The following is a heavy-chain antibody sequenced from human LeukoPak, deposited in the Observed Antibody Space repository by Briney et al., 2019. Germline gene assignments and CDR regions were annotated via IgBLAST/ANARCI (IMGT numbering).Heavy chain of an antibody. D-gene: IGHD1-26*01. CDR3: ARGATYAYYQDY. Sequence: PGGSLRLSCADSGFTFSSHWMHWVRQAQGKGLVWVSRIKYDASSTSYADSVKGRFTISRDNAKNTLYLQMNSLRAEDTAVYYCARGATYAYYQDYWGQGTLVTVSS. CDR1: GFTFSSHW. V-gene: IGHV3-74*01. CDR2: IKYDASST. J-gene: IGHJ4*02.